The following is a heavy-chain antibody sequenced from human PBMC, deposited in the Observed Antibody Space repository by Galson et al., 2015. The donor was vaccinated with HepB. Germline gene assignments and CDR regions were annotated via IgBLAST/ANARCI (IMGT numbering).Heavy chain of an antibody. Sequence: ALRLSCAASGFTFNGFTFNNYGMNWVRQAPEKGLEWVANRKPDGSEKYYVDSVKGRFTISRDNAKNSVFLQMNNLRAEDTAIYYCTSAMYSGYTKFDYWGQGSLVTVSS. CDR1: GFTFNGFTFNNYG. D-gene: IGHD3-22*01. V-gene: IGHV3-7*01. CDR2: RKPDGSEK. J-gene: IGHJ4*02. CDR3: TSAMYSGYTKFDY.